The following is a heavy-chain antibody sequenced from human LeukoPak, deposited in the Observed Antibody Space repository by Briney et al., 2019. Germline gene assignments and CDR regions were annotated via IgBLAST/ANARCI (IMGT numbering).Heavy chain of an antibody. D-gene: IGHD3-10*01. CDR3: ARYSSGTYLDF. CDR2: VYNSGGS. J-gene: IGHJ4*02. Sequence: SETLSLTCTVSGGSMSNNYWGWIRQPPGKGVEWIGSVYNSGGSIYNPSLKSRVTISVDTSKNQFSLNLNSVTAADTAVYYCARYSSGTYLDFWGQGTLVTVSS. CDR1: GGSMSNNY. V-gene: IGHV4-59*08.